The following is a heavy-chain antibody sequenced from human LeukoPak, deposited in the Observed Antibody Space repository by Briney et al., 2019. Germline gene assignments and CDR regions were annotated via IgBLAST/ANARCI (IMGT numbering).Heavy chain of an antibody. D-gene: IGHD3-16*01. CDR2: IYTSGST. J-gene: IGHJ3*02. CDR1: GGSINSGNYY. Sequence: PSETLSLTCTVSGGSINSGNYYWNWIRQPAGKGLEWIGRIYTSGSTNYNPSLKSRVTISVDTSKNQFSLKLSSVTAADTAVYYCAREVGRGEGACDIWGQGTMVTVSS. V-gene: IGHV4-61*02. CDR3: AREVGRGEGACDI.